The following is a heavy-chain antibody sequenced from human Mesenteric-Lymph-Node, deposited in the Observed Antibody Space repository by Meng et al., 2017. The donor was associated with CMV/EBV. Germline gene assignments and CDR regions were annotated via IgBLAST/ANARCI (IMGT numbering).Heavy chain of an antibody. Sequence: GESLKISCTASGFTFGDYAMSWVRQAPGKGLEWVGFIRSKAYGGTTEYAASVKGRFTISRDNAKNSLYLQMNSLRAEDTAVYYCARGLGYCSSTSCRYMDVWGPGTTVTVSS. V-gene: IGHV3-49*04. CDR3: ARGLGYCSSTSCRYMDV. J-gene: IGHJ6*03. CDR1: GFTFGDYA. D-gene: IGHD2-2*01. CDR2: IRSKAYGGTT.